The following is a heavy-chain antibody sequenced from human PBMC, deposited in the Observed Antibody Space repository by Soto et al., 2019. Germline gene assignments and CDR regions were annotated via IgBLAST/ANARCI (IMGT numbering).Heavy chain of an antibody. CDR2: INHSGST. CDR3: ARSYGGNSGTFDF. Sequence: QVQLQQWGAGLLKPSETLSLTCAVYGGSFSGYYWSWIRQPPGKGLEYIGEINHSGSTNYNPSLXXRXXLSVDTSKNQFSLKLSSVTAADTAVYYCARSYGGNSGTFDFWGQGTLVTVSS. J-gene: IGHJ4*02. CDR1: GGSFSGYY. D-gene: IGHD4-17*01. V-gene: IGHV4-34*01.